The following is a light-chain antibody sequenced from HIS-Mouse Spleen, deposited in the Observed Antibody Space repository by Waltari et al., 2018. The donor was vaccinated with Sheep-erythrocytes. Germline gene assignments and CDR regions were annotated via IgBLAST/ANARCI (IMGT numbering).Light chain of an antibody. J-gene: IGLJ3*02. CDR3: CSYAGSSTPWV. CDR1: SSDVGGYNY. CDR2: DVS. V-gene: IGLV2-11*01. Sequence: QSALTQPRSVSGSPGPSVTISCPGTSSDVGGYNYVSWYQQHPGQAPKLMIYDVSKRPSGVPDRFSGSKSGNTASLTISGLQAEDEADYYCCSYAGSSTPWVFGGGTKLTVL.